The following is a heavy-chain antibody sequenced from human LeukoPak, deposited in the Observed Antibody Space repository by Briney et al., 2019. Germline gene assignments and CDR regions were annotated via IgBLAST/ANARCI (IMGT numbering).Heavy chain of an antibody. CDR2: ISFDGVNT. V-gene: IGHV3-30*14. Sequence: GGSLRLSCAASGFTFSTYAIHWVRQAPGKGLEWVAVISFDGVNTFYAASVKGRFSISRDNSKNTVYLQMNSLRVEDTAVYYCARELREHGVFDIWGQGIMVTVSS. D-gene: IGHD1-26*01. J-gene: IGHJ3*02. CDR3: ARELREHGVFDI. CDR1: GFTFSTYA.